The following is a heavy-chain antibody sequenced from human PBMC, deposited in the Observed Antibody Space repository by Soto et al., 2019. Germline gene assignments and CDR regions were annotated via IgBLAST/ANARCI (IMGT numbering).Heavy chain of an antibody. CDR1: GYTFTSYA. CDR3: ARATTTTTGYCSGGSCYVPDY. CDR2: INAGNGNT. D-gene: IGHD2-15*01. Sequence: GASVKVSCKASGYTFTSYAMHLVRQAPGQRLEWMGWINAGNGNTKYSQKFQGGVTITRDTSASTAYMELSSLRSEDTAVYYCARATTTTTGYCSGGSCYVPDYWGQGTLVTVSS. V-gene: IGHV1-3*01. J-gene: IGHJ4*02.